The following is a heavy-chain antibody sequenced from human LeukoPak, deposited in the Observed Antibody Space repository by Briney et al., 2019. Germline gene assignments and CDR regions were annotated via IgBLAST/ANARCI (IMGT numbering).Heavy chain of an antibody. CDR2: ISDGVSNT. V-gene: IGHV3-21*01. J-gene: IGHJ3*02. D-gene: IGHD3-9*01. CDR3: ARERFMDYDILTGYFVGGRGAFDI. CDR1: GFSFNTYS. Sequence: PGGSLRLSCAASGFSFNTYSMNWVRQTPGKWLEWVSSISDGVSNTYYADSVKGRFTIARDNAKNSLYLQMNSLRAEDTAVYYCARERFMDYDILTGYFVGGRGAFDIWGQGTMVTVSS.